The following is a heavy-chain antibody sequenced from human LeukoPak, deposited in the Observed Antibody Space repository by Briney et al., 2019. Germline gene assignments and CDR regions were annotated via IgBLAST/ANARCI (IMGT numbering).Heavy chain of an antibody. V-gene: IGHV3-66*01. CDR1: GFTVSYNF. D-gene: IGHD3-10*01. CDR3: ARGGTRYDRRFVFDY. Sequence: GGSLRLSCAASGFTVSYNFMSWVRQAPGKGLAWVSVIHNSGSTFYADSARGRFTISRDNSKNTLYLQMNSLRAEDTAVYYCARGGTRYDRRFVFDYWGQGVLVTVSS. J-gene: IGHJ4*02. CDR2: IHNSGST.